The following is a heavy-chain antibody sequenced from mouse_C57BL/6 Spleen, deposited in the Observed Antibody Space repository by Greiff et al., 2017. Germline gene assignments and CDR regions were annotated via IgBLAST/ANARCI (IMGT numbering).Heavy chain of an antibody. CDR1: GFTFSSYA. CDR3: ARDTTTVVAGWYVDV. CDR2: ISDGGSYT. Sequence: EVMLVESGGGLVKPGGSLKLSCAASGFTFSSYAMSWVRQTPEKRLEWVATISDGGSYTYYPDNVKGRFTISRDNAKNNLYLQMSHLKSEDTAMYYCARDTTTVVAGWYVDVWGTGTTVTVAS. D-gene: IGHD1-1*01. J-gene: IGHJ1*03. V-gene: IGHV5-4*01.